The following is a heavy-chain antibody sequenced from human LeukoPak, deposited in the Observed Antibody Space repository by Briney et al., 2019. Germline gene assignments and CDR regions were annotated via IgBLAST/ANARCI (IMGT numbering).Heavy chain of an antibody. CDR1: GFTFSDYC. Sequence: GGSLRLSCAASGFTFSDYCMSWIRQAPGKGLKWVSYISSSGSTIYYADSVKGGFTISRDNAKNSLYLQMNNLRAEDTAVYYCASPAGYYYGSGSYYPDFQHWGQGTLVTVSS. D-gene: IGHD3-10*01. V-gene: IGHV3-11*01. CDR2: ISSSGSTI. J-gene: IGHJ1*01. CDR3: ASPAGYYYGSGSYYPDFQH.